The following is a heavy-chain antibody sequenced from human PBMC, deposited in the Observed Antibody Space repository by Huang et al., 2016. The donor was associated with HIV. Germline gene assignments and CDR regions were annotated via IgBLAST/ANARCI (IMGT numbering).Heavy chain of an antibody. J-gene: IGHJ6*03. Sequence: QLQLQESGPGLVKPSETLSLTCTVSGGSISSSDYYWAWIRQPPGKGLEWIGDIYYSGNTYQKPCLKSRGTISGDTSKNRCSLRLSSVTAADTAVYYCARRMYYDFWSGYSLSNFYYYMDVWGKGTTVTVSS. CDR3: ARRMYYDFWSGYSLSNFYYYMDV. V-gene: IGHV4-39*01. CDR1: GGSISSSDYY. D-gene: IGHD3-3*01. CDR2: IYYSGNT.